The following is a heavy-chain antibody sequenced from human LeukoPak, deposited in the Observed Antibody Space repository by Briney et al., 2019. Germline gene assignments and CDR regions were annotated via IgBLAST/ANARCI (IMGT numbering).Heavy chain of an antibody. CDR1: GGSISSYY. CDR2: IYYSGST. CDR3: ARGLARSGWPEIDY. J-gene: IGHJ4*02. V-gene: IGHV4-59*01. Sequence: PSETLSLTCTVSGGSISSYYWSWIRQPPGKGLEWIGYIYYSGSTNYDPSLKSRVTISVDTSKNQFSLKLSSVTAADTAVYYCARGLARSGWPEIDYWGQGTLVTVSS. D-gene: IGHD6-19*01.